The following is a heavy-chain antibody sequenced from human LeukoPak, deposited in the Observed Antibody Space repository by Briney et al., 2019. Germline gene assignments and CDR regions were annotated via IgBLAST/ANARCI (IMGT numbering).Heavy chain of an antibody. V-gene: IGHV4-61*01. J-gene: IGHJ4*02. Sequence: SETLSLTCTVSGGSVSSGSYYWSWIRQPPGKGLEWIGCIYYSGSTNYNPSLKSRVTISVDTSKNQFSLKLSSVTAADTAVYHCAREAMYSYGNNFDYWGQGTLVTVSS. CDR1: GGSVSSGSYY. D-gene: IGHD5-18*01. CDR2: IYYSGST. CDR3: AREAMYSYGNNFDY.